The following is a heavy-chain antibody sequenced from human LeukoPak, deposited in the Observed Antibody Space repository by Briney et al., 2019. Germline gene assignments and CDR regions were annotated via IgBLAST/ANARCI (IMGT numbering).Heavy chain of an antibody. CDR1: GGSISSGSNY. D-gene: IGHD3-10*01. V-gene: IGHV4-39*01. J-gene: IGHJ4*02. CDR3: ARLSLGSGSSYNFHFDY. Sequence: SSQTLSLTCIVSGGSISSGSNYWGWIRQPPGKGLEWIGSIYYSGNTYYNSSLKSRATISVDTSKNQFSLRLSSVTAADTAVYHCARLSLGSGSSYNFHFDYWGQGTLVTVSS. CDR2: IYYSGNT.